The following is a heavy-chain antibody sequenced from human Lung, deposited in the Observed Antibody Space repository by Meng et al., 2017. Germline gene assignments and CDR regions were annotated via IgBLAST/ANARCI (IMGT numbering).Heavy chain of an antibody. V-gene: IGHV4-30-4*08. CDR1: GGSISSSNYY. Sequence: QESGPGMVTHSQSLSLTCTVSGGSISSSNYYWSWIRQPPGKGLEWSGHIYTSGSTYYNPSLKSRISISVDKSKNQFSLKLSSVTAADTAVYYCARGQKGYFDLWGRGTLVTVSS. CDR2: IYTSGST. CDR3: ARGQKGYFDL. J-gene: IGHJ2*01.